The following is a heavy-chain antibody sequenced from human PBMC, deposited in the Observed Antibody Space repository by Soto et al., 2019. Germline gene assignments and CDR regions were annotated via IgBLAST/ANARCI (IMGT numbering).Heavy chain of an antibody. CDR1: GGTFSSYA. Sequence: SVKVSCKASGGTFSSYAISWVRQAPGQGLEWMGGIIPIFGTANYAQKFQGRVTITADESTSTAYMELSSLRSEDTAVYYCARDTTGVGATRGDAFDIWGQGTMVT. CDR2: IIPIFGTA. D-gene: IGHD1-26*01. V-gene: IGHV1-69*13. CDR3: ARDTTGVGATRGDAFDI. J-gene: IGHJ3*02.